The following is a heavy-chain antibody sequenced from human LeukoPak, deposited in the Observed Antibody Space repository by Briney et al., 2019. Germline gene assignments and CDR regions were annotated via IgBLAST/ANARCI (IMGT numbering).Heavy chain of an antibody. D-gene: IGHD2-15*01. CDR3: ARDHCSRGSCLGGH. V-gene: IGHV1-46*01. J-gene: IGHJ4*02. CDR1: GYTFTSYY. Sequence: ASVKVSCKASGYTFTSYYMHWVRQAPGQGLEWMGIINPSGGSTSYAQKFQGRVTINADKSSSTTYMELTSLRSEDTAMYYCARDHCSRGSCLGGHWGQGTLVTVSS. CDR2: INPSGGST.